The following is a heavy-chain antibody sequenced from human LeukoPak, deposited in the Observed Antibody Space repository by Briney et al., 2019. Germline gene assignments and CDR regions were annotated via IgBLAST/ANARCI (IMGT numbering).Heavy chain of an antibody. Sequence: PSETLSHTCTVSGGSISSGGFYWSWIRQPPGKGLEWIGYIYYSDSTYYNPSLESRVTISVDTSKKQFSLKLSSVTAADTAVYYCARGNGDYYLDYWGQGTLVTVSS. J-gene: IGHJ4*02. CDR1: GGSISSGGFY. D-gene: IGHD2-21*01. CDR2: IYYSDST. CDR3: ARGNGDYYLDY. V-gene: IGHV4-31*03.